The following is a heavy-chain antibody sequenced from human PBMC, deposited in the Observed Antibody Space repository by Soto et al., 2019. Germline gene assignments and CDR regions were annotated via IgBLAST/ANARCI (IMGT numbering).Heavy chain of an antibody. D-gene: IGHD1-1*01. V-gene: IGHV3-53*01. CDR1: GFSVSSHY. CDR3: AREAGTKNDYYGMDV. Sequence: EVQVVESGGDLIQPGGSLRLSCSASGFSVSSHYMNWVRQAPGRGLEWVSIIYSGTSTFYADSVKGRFTISRDDSKSTRYLQMNNLRAEDTAVYYCAREAGTKNDYYGMDVWGQGTTVTVS. J-gene: IGHJ6*02. CDR2: IYSGTST.